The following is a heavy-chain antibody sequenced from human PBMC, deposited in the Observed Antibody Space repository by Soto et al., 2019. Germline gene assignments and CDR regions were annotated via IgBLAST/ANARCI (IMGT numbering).Heavy chain of an antibody. J-gene: IGHJ4*02. CDR3: ARASPYGDYALDY. Sequence: PSETLSLTCTVSGGSISSYYWIWIRQPPGKGLEWIGYISYSGSTNYNPSLKSRPTISVDTSKNQFSLKLRSVTAADTAVYYCARASPYGDYALDYWGQGTLGTVSS. V-gene: IGHV4-59*01. CDR2: ISYSGST. D-gene: IGHD4-17*01. CDR1: GGSISSYY.